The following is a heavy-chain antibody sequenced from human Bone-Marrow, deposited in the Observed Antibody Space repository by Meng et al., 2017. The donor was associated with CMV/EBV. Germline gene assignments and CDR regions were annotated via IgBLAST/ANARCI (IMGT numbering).Heavy chain of an antibody. D-gene: IGHD3-22*01. V-gene: IGHV3-23*01. CDR3: AKDLYYYDSSGYHVFDY. Sequence: GGSLRLSCAASGFTFSSYAMSWVRQAPGKGLEWVSAISGSGGSTYYADSVKGRFTISRDNSKNTLYLQMNSLRAEDTAVYYCAKDLYYYDSSGYHVFDYWGQGTLVTVSS. CDR2: ISGSGGST. J-gene: IGHJ4*02. CDR1: GFTFSSYA.